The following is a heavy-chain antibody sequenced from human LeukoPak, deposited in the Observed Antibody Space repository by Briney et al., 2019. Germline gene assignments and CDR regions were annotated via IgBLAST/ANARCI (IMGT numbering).Heavy chain of an antibody. D-gene: IGHD3-22*01. CDR2: ISRNSSTI. V-gene: IGHV3-48*01. CDR3: ARDARYYDSSGSGPYFDY. CDR1: LWTLRRYS. Sequence: GGSLTLSRPASLWTLRRYSMNWLGQAPGKGLEGVSYISRNSSTIYYAGSVKSRFTISRDNAKNSVYLQMNRLRAEDTAVYYCARDARYYDSSGSGPYFDYWGQGTLVTVSS. J-gene: IGHJ4*02.